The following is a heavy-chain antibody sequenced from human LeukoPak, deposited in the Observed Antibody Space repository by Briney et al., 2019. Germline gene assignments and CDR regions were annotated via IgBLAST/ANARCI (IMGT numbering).Heavy chain of an antibody. Sequence: PSETLSLTCAVSGYSISSGYYWGWIRQPPGKGLEWIGSIYHSGSTYYNPSLKCRVTISVDTSKNQFSLKLSSVTAADTAVYYCARSNIAVAHYWGQGTLVTVSS. D-gene: IGHD6-19*01. V-gene: IGHV4-38-2*01. CDR3: ARSNIAVAHY. CDR1: GYSISSGYY. CDR2: IYHSGST. J-gene: IGHJ4*02.